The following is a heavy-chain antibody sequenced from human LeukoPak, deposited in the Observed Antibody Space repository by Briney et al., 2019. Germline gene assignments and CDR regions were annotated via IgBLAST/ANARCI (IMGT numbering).Heavy chain of an antibody. J-gene: IGHJ5*02. D-gene: IGHD2/OR15-2a*01. CDR1: GFTFSSYG. CDR3: ARDLFPRFSRSMGWFDP. V-gene: IGHV3-33*01. Sequence: GGSLRLPCAASGFTFSSYGMHWVRQAPGKGLEWVAVTWYDGSNKYYADSVKGRFTISRDNSKNTLYLQMNSLRAEDTAVYYCARDLFPRFSRSMGWFDPWGQGTLVTVSS. CDR2: TWYDGSNK.